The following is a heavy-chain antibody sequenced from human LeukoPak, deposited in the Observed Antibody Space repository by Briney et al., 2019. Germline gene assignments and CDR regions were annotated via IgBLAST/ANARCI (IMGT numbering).Heavy chain of an antibody. CDR1: GFTFSSYA. CDR3: AKGEGITMVRGVRYPWYFDL. D-gene: IGHD3-10*01. Sequence: GGSLRLSCAASGFTFSSYAMSWVRQAPGKGLEWVSAISGSGGSTYYADSVKGRFTISRDNSKNTLYLQMNSLRAEDTAVYYCAKGEGITMVRGVRYPWYFDLWGCGTLVTVSS. V-gene: IGHV3-23*01. CDR2: ISGSGGST. J-gene: IGHJ2*01.